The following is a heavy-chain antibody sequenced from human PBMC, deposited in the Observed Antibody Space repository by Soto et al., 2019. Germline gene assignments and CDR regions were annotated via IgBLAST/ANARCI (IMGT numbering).Heavy chain of an antibody. V-gene: IGHV1-69*01. CDR3: VRAPRRGGYSGYDYYYYYGMDV. Sequence: QVQLVQSGAEVKKPGSSVKVSCKASGGTFSSYAISWVRQAPGQGLEWMGGIIPIFGTANYAQKFQGRVTITADESTSTAYMELSSLRSEDTAVYYCVRAPRRGGYSGYDYYYYYGMDVWGQGTTVTVSS. D-gene: IGHD5-12*01. CDR1: GGTFSSYA. J-gene: IGHJ6*02. CDR2: IIPIFGTA.